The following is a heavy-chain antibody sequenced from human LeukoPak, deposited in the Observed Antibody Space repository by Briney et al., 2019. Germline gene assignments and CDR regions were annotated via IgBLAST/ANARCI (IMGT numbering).Heavy chain of an antibody. D-gene: IGHD3-22*01. V-gene: IGHV4-59*01. J-gene: IGHJ4*02. CDR1: DDSITMYY. CDR2: IYYSGST. CDR3: ARIYYYDSSGYPLPHFDY. Sequence: SETLSLTCSVSDDSITMYYWTWIRQPPGKGLEWIGYIYYSGSTNYNPSLKSRVTISVDTSKNQFSLKLSSVTAADTAVYYCARIYYYDSSGYPLPHFDYWGQGTLVTVSS.